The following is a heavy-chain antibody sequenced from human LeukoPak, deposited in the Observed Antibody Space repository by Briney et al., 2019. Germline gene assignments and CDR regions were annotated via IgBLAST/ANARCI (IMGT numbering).Heavy chain of an antibody. CDR3: AKDAGVDIVVAPAHGMDV. D-gene: IGHD2-2*01. V-gene: IGHV3-23*01. CDR1: GFTFTTYA. CDR2: ISGSGGST. J-gene: IGHJ6*02. Sequence: GGSLRLSCAASGFTFTTYAMSWVRQAPGKGLEWVSGISGSGGSTYYADSVKGRLTISRDYSKNTLYLQMNSLRAEDTAVYYCAKDAGVDIVVAPAHGMDVWGQGTTVTVSS.